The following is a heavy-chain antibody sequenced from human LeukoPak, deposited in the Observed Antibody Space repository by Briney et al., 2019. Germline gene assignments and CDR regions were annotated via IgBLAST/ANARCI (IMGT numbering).Heavy chain of an antibody. CDR1: GFTFSSYA. J-gene: IGHJ4*02. V-gene: IGHV3-23*01. Sequence: GGSLRLSCAASGFTFSSYAMSWVRQAPGKGLEWVSAISGSGGSTYYADSVKGRFTISRDNSKNTLYLQLNSLRAEDTAVYYCARVVPYGSGGFYNGIDYWGQGTLVTVSS. CDR3: ARVVPYGSGGFYNGIDY. CDR2: ISGSGGST. D-gene: IGHD3-10*01.